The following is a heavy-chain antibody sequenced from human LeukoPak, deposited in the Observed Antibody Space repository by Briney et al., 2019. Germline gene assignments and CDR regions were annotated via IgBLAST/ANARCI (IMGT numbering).Heavy chain of an antibody. CDR2: ISSSSSDI. V-gene: IGHV3-21*01. CDR3: ARSYYDFWSGYYFDY. CDR1: GFTFSSYS. Sequence: GSLRLSCAASGFTFSSYSMNWVRQAPGKGLEWVSSISSSSSDIYYADSVKGRFTFSRDNAKNSLYLQMNSLRAEDTAVYYCARSYYDFWSGYYFDYWGQGTLVTVSS. J-gene: IGHJ4*02. D-gene: IGHD3-3*01.